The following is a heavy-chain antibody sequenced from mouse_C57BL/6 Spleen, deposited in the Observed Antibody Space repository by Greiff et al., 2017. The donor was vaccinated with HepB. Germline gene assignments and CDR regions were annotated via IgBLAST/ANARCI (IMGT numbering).Heavy chain of an antibody. CDR3: ARFRLEWYFDV. CDR1: GFTFSDYG. Sequence: EVQVVESGGGLVKPGGSLKLSCAASGFTFSDYGMHWVRQAPEKGLEWVAYISSGSSTIYYADTVKGRFTISRDNAKNTLFLQMTSLRSEDTAMYYCARFRLEWYFDVWGTGTTVTVSS. V-gene: IGHV5-17*01. CDR2: ISSGSSTI. J-gene: IGHJ1*03.